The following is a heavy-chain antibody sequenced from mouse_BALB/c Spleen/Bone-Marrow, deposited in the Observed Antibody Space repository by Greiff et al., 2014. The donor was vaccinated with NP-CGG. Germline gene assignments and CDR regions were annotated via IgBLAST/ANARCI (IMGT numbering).Heavy chain of an antibody. D-gene: IGHD2-14*01. CDR3: ARHYRYYFDY. CDR2: TNPSTGYT. V-gene: IGHV1-7*01. J-gene: IGHJ2*01. CDR1: GYTFTSYW. Sequence: QVQLQQSGVELAKPGASVKMSCKASGYTFTSYWMHWVKQRPGQGLEWIGYTNPSTGYTEYNQKFKDKATLTADESSSTAYMQLSSLTSEDSAVYYCARHYRYYFDYWGQGTTLTVSS.